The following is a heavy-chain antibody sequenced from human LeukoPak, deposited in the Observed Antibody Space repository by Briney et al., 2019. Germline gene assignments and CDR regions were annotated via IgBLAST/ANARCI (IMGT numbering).Heavy chain of an antibody. CDR3: ARGVPRSDSYYMDV. CDR1: GFTFSSYG. Sequence: GGSLRLSCAASGFTFSSYGMHWVRQAPGKGLEWVTFIRYDGSNKYYADSVKGRFTISRDNSKNTLYLQMNSLRPEDTAVYYCARGVPRSDSYYMDVWGKGTTVTVSS. D-gene: IGHD4/OR15-4a*01. J-gene: IGHJ6*03. CDR2: IRYDGSNK. V-gene: IGHV3-30*02.